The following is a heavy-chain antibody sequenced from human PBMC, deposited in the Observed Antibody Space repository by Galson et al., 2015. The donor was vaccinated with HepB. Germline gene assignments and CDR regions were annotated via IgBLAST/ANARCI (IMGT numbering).Heavy chain of an antibody. CDR1: GYTFTSYY. D-gene: IGHD3-9*01. CDR2: INPSGGST. Sequence: SVKVSCKASGYTFTSYYMHWVRQAPGQGLEWMGIINPSGGSTSYAQKFQGRVTMTRDTSTSTVYMELSSLRSEDTAVYYCAISHILTGYYKGNDAFDIWGQGTMVTVSS. CDR3: AISHILTGYYKGNDAFDI. V-gene: IGHV1-46*03. J-gene: IGHJ3*02.